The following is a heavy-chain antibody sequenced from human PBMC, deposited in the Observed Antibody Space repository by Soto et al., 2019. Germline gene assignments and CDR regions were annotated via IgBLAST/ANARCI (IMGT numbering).Heavy chain of an antibody. CDR1: GYTFANYP. D-gene: IGHD3-10*01. CDR3: ARAKIITTLDY. V-gene: IGHV1-3*01. CDR2: INAGNGYT. Sequence: QVQLVQSGAEGKKPGASVKVSCETSGYTFANYPMHWVRQAPGQTLEWMGWINAGNGYTKYSQKFQGRVPITRDTAASIAYMELSSLRSEDTAVYYCARAKIITTLDYWGQGTLVTVSS. J-gene: IGHJ4*02.